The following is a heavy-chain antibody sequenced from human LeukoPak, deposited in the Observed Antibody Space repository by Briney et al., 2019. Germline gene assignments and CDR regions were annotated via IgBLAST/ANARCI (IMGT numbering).Heavy chain of an antibody. CDR2: ISYDGSNK. CDR1: GLTFSSYA. Sequence: GRSLRLSCAASGLTFSSYAMHWVRQDPGRGLEWVAVISYDGSNKYYADSVKGRFTLSRDNSKNTLYLQMNSLRAEDTAVYYCARDSLPLIQGVHAFDIWGQGTMVTVSS. D-gene: IGHD3-16*01. J-gene: IGHJ3*02. CDR3: ARDSLPLIQGVHAFDI. V-gene: IGHV3-30*04.